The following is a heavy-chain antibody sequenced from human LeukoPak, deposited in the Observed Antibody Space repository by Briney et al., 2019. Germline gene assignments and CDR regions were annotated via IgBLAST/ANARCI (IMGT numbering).Heavy chain of an antibody. D-gene: IGHD1-26*01. CDR1: GGSISSGDYY. CDR2: IYYSGST. J-gene: IGHJ3*02. CDR3: VGATIGAFDI. Sequence: PSQTLSLTCTVSGGSISSGDYYWSWIRQPPGKGLEWIGYIYYSGSTYYNPSLKSRVTISVDTSKNQFSLKLRSVTAADTAVYYSVGATIGAFDIWGQGTMVTVSS. V-gene: IGHV4-30-4*01.